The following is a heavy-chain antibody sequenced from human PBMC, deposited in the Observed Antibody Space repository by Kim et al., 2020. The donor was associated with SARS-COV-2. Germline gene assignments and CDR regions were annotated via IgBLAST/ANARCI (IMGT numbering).Heavy chain of an antibody. Sequence: GGSLRLSCAASGFSFSDYYMNWIRQAPGKGLEWVAYINSDGSSTEYAYSVNGRFTISSDNAKTSLSLQMNRLTPEDTAEYYCVREPASWGQGTLDTVSS. CDR1: GFSFSDYY. V-gene: IGHV3-11*01. CDR2: INSDGSST. CDR3: VREPAS. J-gene: IGHJ5*02.